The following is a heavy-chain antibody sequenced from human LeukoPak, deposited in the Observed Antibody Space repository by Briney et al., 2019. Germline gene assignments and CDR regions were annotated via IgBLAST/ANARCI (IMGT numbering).Heavy chain of an antibody. Sequence: GASVKVSCKASGGTFRSYAFTWVRQAPGQGPEWMGGIIPVLGIANYAQKFQGRVTITADESTSTAYMELSSLVSEDTAVYYCAAPQSRISSYYYVMDVWGQGTTVTVSS. J-gene: IGHJ6*02. CDR1: GGTFRSYA. V-gene: IGHV1-69*10. CDR3: AAPQSRISSYYYVMDV. CDR2: IIPVLGIA. D-gene: IGHD2-15*01.